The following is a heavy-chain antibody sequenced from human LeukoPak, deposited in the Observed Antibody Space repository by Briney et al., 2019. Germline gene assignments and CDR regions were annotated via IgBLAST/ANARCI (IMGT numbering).Heavy chain of an antibody. Sequence: PGGSLRLSCAASGFTFSSYSMNWVRQAPGKGLEWVSYISDTSSYIYYADSVKGRFTISRDNAKNSLYLQMNSLRAEDTAVYYCARGLCGGDCYDYWGQGTLVTVSS. D-gene: IGHD2-21*01. CDR1: GFTFSSYS. CDR3: ARGLCGGDCYDY. J-gene: IGHJ4*02. CDR2: ISDTSSYI. V-gene: IGHV3-21*05.